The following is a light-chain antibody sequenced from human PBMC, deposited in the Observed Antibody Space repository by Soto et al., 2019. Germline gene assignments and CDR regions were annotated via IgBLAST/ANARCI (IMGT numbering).Light chain of an antibody. J-gene: IGKJ5*01. CDR2: DAS. CDR1: QSVSSY. V-gene: IGKV3-11*01. Sequence: EIVLTQSPATLSFSPGERSTLSCRASQSVSSYLAWYQQKPGQAPRLLIYDASNRATGIPARFSGSGSGTDFTLTISSLEPEDFAVYYCQQRSNWPFGFGQGTRLEIK. CDR3: QQRSNWPFG.